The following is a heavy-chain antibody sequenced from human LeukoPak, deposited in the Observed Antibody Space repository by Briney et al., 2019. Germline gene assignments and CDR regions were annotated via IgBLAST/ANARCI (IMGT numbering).Heavy chain of an antibody. CDR3: AKVSGGGLYYDGMDV. CDR1: GFTFSSYA. Sequence: GSLRLSCAASGFTFSSYAMSWVRQAPGKGLEWVSAISGSGASTSHADSVKGRFTISRDNSKNTLYLQMNSLRAEDTAVYFCAKVSGGGLYYDGMDVWGQGTTVTVSS. D-gene: IGHD1-14*01. J-gene: IGHJ6*02. V-gene: IGHV3-23*01. CDR2: ISGSGAST.